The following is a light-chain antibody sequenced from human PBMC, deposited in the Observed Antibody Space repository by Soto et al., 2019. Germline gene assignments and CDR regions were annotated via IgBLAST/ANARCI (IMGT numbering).Light chain of an antibody. CDR1: QGITRY. V-gene: IGKV1-9*01. CDR2: AAS. J-gene: IGKJ2*01. Sequence: DIQLTQSPSFLSASVGDRVTITCRASQGITRYLAWYQQKPGKAPKLLIYAASTLESGVPSRFSGSGSGTEFTLSISSLQPEDFSTYYCQHVDSYPYTFGQGTKVDIK. CDR3: QHVDSYPYT.